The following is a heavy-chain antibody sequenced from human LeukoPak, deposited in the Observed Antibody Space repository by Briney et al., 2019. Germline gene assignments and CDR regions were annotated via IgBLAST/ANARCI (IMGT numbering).Heavy chain of an antibody. CDR3: ARGLYSSSWYYFDY. J-gene: IGHJ4*02. CDR2: IYTSGST. Sequence: SQTLSLTCTVSGGSISSYYWSWIRQPAGKGLEWIGRIYTSGSTNYNPSLKSRVTMSVDTSKNQFSLKLSSVTAADTAVYYCARGLYSSSWYYFDYWGQGTLATVSS. V-gene: IGHV4-4*07. D-gene: IGHD6-13*01. CDR1: GGSISSYY.